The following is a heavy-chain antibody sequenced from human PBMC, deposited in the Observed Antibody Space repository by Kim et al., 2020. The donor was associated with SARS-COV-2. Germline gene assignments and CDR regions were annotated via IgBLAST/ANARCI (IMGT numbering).Heavy chain of an antibody. D-gene: IGHD2-15*01. V-gene: IGHV4-39*01. Sequence: YTPSLKSRATISVDTAKNQFSLKLSSVTAADTAVYYCARLPYIVLRAFDIWGQGTMVTVSS. CDR3: ARLPYIVLRAFDI. J-gene: IGHJ3*02.